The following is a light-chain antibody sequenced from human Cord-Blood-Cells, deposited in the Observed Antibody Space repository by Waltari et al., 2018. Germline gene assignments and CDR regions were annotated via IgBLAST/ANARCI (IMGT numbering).Light chain of an antibody. CDR3: QASDSSTAWDVV. CDR2: QDS. V-gene: IGLV3-1*01. Sequence: SYELTQPPSVSVSPGQTASITCSGDKLVDKYACWYQQKPGQSPVLVIYQDSKRPSGIPGRFSGSNSGNTVSLTISGTQAMDEADYYCQASDSSTAWDVVFAGGTKLTVL. CDR1: KLVDKY. J-gene: IGLJ2*01.